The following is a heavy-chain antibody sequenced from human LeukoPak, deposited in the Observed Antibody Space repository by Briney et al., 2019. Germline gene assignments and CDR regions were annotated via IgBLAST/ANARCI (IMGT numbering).Heavy chain of an antibody. CDR1: GDFIRRGSYF. CDR2: ISTSET. Sequence: PSETLSLTCTVSGDFIRRGSYFWSWIRQSAGKGLEWIGRISTSETNDNPSFTGRVTLSIDTSKNQFSLKLTSVTAADTAVYYCARRGGYNYFYNYYGMDVWGQGTTVTVSS. CDR3: ARRGGYNYFYNYYGMDV. D-gene: IGHD5-24*01. J-gene: IGHJ6*02. V-gene: IGHV4-61*02.